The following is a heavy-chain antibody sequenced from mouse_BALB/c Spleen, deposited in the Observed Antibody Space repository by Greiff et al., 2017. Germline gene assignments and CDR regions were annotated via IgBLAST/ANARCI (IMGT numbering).Heavy chain of an antibody. CDR1: GYTFTSYW. D-gene: IGHD2-14*01. J-gene: IGHJ3*01. CDR3: ARWDYRYDWFAY. Sequence: QVQLQQSGAELAKPGASVKMSCKASGYTFTSYWMHWVKQRPGQGLEWIGYINPSTGYTEYNQKFKDKATLTADKSSSTAYMQLSSLTSEDSAVYYCARWDYRYDWFAYWGQGTLVTVSA. CDR2: INPSTGYT. V-gene: IGHV1-7*01.